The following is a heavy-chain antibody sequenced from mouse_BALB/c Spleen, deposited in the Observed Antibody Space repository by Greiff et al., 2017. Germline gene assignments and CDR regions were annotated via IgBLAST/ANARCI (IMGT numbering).Heavy chain of an antibody. CDR2: IWAGGST. Sequence: VQLQQSGPGLVAPSQSLSITCTVSGFSLTGYGVHWVRQPPGKGLEWLGVIWAGGSTNYNSALMSRLSISKDNSKSQVFLKMNSLQTDDTAMYYCAREGLDWFAYWGQGTLVTVSA. D-gene: IGHD3-3*01. J-gene: IGHJ3*01. CDR1: GFSLTGYG. V-gene: IGHV2-9*02. CDR3: AREGLDWFAY.